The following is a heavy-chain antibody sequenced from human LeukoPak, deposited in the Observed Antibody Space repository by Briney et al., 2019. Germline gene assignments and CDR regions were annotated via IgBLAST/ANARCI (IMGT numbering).Heavy chain of an antibody. CDR1: GSTFSSYW. CDR2: IKQDGSEK. D-gene: IGHD3-10*01. V-gene: IGHV3-7*01. CDR3: ARAGRFGDPVVY. J-gene: IGHJ4*02. Sequence: GGSLRLSCAASGSTFSSYWMSWVRQAPGKGLEWVANIKQDGSEKYYVDSVKGRFTISRDNAKNSLYLQMNSLRAEDTAVYYCARAGRFGDPVVYWGQGTLVTVSS.